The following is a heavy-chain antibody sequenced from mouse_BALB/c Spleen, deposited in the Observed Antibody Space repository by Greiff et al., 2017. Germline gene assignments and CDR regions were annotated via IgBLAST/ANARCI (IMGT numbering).Heavy chain of an antibody. Sequence: EVQRVESGGGLVQPGGSLKLSCAASGFTFSSYTMSWVRQTPEKRLEWVAYIRNGGGSTYYPDTVKGRFTISRDNAKNTLYLQMSSLKSEDTAMFYWARQKIYYYGSSYGDFDVWGAGTTVTVSS. CDR1: GFTFSSYT. V-gene: IGHV5-12-2*01. D-gene: IGHD1-1*01. CDR3: ARQKIYYYGSSYGDFDV. J-gene: IGHJ1*01. CDR2: IRNGGGST.